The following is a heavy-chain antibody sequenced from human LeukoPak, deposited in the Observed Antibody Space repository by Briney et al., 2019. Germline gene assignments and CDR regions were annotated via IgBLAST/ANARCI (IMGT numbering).Heavy chain of an antibody. CDR1: GYTFTGYY. Sequence: ASVKVSCKASGYTFTGYYMHWVRQAPGQGLEWMGGIIPIFGTANYAQKFQGRVTITADESTSTAYMELSSLRSEDTAVYYCARDLSGTNYDFWSGATGGGAFDIWGQGTMVTVSS. CDR2: IIPIFGTA. CDR3: ARDLSGTNYDFWSGATGGGAFDI. V-gene: IGHV1-69*13. J-gene: IGHJ3*02. D-gene: IGHD3-3*01.